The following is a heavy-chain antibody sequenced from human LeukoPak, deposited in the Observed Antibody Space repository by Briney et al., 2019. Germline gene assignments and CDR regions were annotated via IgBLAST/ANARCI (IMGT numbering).Heavy chain of an antibody. V-gene: IGHV3-48*03. CDR1: GFSFSNYE. CDR2: ISYTGSTT. Sequence: GGSLRLSCAASGFSFSNYEMNWVRQAPGKGLEWISYISYTGSTTYQPDPVKGRFTISRDNAKNSLYLQMNSLRAEDTAVYSCARGADGVSSNSRGWFDPWGQGTLVTVSS. CDR3: ARGADGVSSNSRGWFDP. J-gene: IGHJ5*02. D-gene: IGHD2-15*01.